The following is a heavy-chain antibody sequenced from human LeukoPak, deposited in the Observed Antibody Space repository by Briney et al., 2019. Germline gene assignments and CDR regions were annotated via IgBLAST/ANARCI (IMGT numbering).Heavy chain of an antibody. J-gene: IGHJ4*02. D-gene: IGHD5-18*01. Sequence: GGSLRLSCAASGFTFSSYAMSWVRQAPGKGLGWVSPISGSGGSTYYADSVKGRFTISRDNAKNTLYLQMNSLRAEDTAVYYCAKDIWQYVDTAMVIDYWGQGTLVTVSS. CDR3: AKDIWQYVDTAMVIDY. V-gene: IGHV3-23*01. CDR2: ISGSGGST. CDR1: GFTFSSYA.